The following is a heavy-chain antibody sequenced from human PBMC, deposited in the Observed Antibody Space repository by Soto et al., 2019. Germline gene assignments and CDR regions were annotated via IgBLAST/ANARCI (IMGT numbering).Heavy chain of an antibody. CDR1: GFSFSSHA. CDR2: ISRSGNST. CDR3: AKDAKILDWLPTSYYYAF. J-gene: IGHJ4*02. V-gene: IGHV3-23*01. Sequence: EVQVLDSGGGLAQPGGSLRLSCAASGFSFSSHAMSWVRQSPVKGLAWVSSISRSGNSTYSADSVRGRFTISRDNSKNTLYLHMNGLRAEDTAVYYCAKDAKILDWLPTSYYYAFCGQGPLVTVSS. D-gene: IGHD3-9*01.